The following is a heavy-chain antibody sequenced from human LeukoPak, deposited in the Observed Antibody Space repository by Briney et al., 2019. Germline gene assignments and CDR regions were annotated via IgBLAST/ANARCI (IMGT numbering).Heavy chain of an antibody. CDR1: GFTFSSSG. CDR2: IGYDGSNNYDGSSK. V-gene: IGHV3-30*02. J-gene: IGHJ4*02. D-gene: IGHD1-26*01. Sequence: GGALRLSCAASGFTFSSSGMHWGRQAPGKGLEWVTFIGYDGSNNYDGSSKYYADSVKGRFTISRDNSKNTLYLQMNSLRPEDTALYYCAKDYPSAVGASPFEYWGQGTLVTVS. CDR3: AKDYPSAVGASPFEY.